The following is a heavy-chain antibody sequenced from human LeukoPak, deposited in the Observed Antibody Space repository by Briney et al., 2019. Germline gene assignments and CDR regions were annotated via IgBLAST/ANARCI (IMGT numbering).Heavy chain of an antibody. V-gene: IGHV1-69*04. CDR3: ARTYYYDSSGRLDY. CDR1: GGTFSSYA. D-gene: IGHD3-22*01. Sequence: ASVKVSCKASGGTFSSYAISWVRQAPGQGLEWMGRIIPILGIANYAQKFQGRVTITADKSTSTGYMELSSLRSEDTAVYYCARTYYYDSSGRLDYWGQGTLVTVSS. CDR2: IIPILGIA. J-gene: IGHJ4*02.